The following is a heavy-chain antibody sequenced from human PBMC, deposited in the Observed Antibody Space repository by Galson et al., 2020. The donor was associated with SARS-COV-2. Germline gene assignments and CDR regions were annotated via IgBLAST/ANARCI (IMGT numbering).Heavy chain of an antibody. CDR1: GDSISSGPYS. V-gene: IGHV4-30-2*01. J-gene: IGHJ4*02. CDR2: IYHSGTT. D-gene: IGHD3-10*01. CDR3: ARERQVSYGPGTYYFFDF. Sequence: ETSETLSLTCAASGDSISSGPYSWTWIRQPPGKGLEWIGYIYHSGTTYYNPSLRSRVTISINRSANQFYLKLSSVTAADTAVCYCARERQVSYGPGTYYFFDFWGQGAPVTVSS.